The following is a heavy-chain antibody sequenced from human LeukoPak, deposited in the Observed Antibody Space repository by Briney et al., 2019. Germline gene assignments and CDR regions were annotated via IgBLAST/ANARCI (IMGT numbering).Heavy chain of an antibody. CDR2: ISGYNGDT. V-gene: IGHV1-18*01. J-gene: IGHJ2*01. Sequence: GASVKVSCKASGYTFTSYGISWVRQAPGQGLEWMGWISGYNGDTNYAQKLQGRVTMTTDTYTSTAYMELRSLRSEDTAVYYCARDLGFDSSGYYYHFDLWGRGTLVTVSS. CDR1: GYTFTSYG. D-gene: IGHD3-22*01. CDR3: ARDLGFDSSGYYYHFDL.